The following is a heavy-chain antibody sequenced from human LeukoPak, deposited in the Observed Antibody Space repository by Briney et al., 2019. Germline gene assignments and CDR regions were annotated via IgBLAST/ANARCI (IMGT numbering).Heavy chain of an antibody. Sequence: ASVKVSCKASGYTFTDYYIHWVRQAPGQGLEWMGWINPKSGGTYYPPNFQGRLTMTRDTSITTAYMDLSGLRSDDTAAYYCARVLVVRGLINWFDPWGQGTLVTVSS. D-gene: IGHD3-10*01. V-gene: IGHV1-2*02. CDR1: GYTFTDYY. J-gene: IGHJ5*02. CDR2: INPKSGGT. CDR3: ARVLVVRGLINWFDP.